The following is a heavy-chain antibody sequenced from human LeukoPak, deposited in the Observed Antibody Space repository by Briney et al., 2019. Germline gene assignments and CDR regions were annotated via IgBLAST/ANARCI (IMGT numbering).Heavy chain of an antibody. CDR2: IIPIFGTA. D-gene: IGHD4-11*01. CDR1: GGTFSSYA. J-gene: IGHJ4*02. CDR3: ARSGIYSNYPSDY. Sequence: ASVKVSCKASGGTFSSYAISWVRQAPGQGLEWMGGIIPIFGTANYAQKFQGRVTITTDESTSTAYMELSSLGSEDTAVYYCARSGIYSNYPSDYWGQGTLVTVSS. V-gene: IGHV1-69*05.